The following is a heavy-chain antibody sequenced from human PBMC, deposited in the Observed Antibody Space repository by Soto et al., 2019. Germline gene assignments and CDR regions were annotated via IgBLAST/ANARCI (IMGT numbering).Heavy chain of an antibody. Sequence: QVQLVQSGAEVKKPGSSVKVSCKASGGTFSSYAISWVRQAPGQGLEWMGGLIPIFGTANYAQKFQGRVTIPXXEXTXXASLELSSLRSEDTAVYDGARGSFPGYRYGREFDYWGQGTLVTVSS. J-gene: IGHJ4*02. CDR1: GGTFSSYA. CDR2: LIPIFGTA. CDR3: ARGSFPGYRYGREFDY. V-gene: IGHV1-69*05. D-gene: IGHD5-18*01.